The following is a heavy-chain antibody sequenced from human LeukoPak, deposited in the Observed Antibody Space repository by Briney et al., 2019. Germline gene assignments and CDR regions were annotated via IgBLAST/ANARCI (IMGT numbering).Heavy chain of an antibody. D-gene: IGHD3-22*01. V-gene: IGHV1-46*01. J-gene: IGHJ3*02. CDR1: GYTFTRYY. Sequence: GASVKVSCKASGYTFTRYYMHWVREAPGQGLEWMGIINPSGGNTNYAQKFQGRVTMTRDMSTSTVYRELSSLRSEDTAVYYCARERSSGYNDAFDIWGQGTMVTVSS. CDR2: INPSGGNT. CDR3: ARERSSGYNDAFDI.